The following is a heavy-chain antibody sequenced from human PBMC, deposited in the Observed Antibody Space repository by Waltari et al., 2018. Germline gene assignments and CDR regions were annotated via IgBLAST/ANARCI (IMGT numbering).Heavy chain of an antibody. V-gene: IGHV4-31*03. Sequence: QVQLQESGPGLVKPSQTLSLTCTVSGGSFSSGGYYWSWIRQHPGKGLEWIGYIYYSGSTYYNPSLKSRVTISVDTSKNQFSLKLSSVTAADTAVYYCARVIVVVPAAKAVDVWGKGTTVTVSS. CDR1: GGSFSSGGYY. CDR2: IYYSGST. CDR3: ARVIVVVPAAKAVDV. D-gene: IGHD2-2*01. J-gene: IGHJ6*04.